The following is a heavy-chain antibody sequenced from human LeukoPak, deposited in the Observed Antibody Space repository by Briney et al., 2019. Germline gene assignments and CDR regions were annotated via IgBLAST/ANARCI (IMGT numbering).Heavy chain of an antibody. J-gene: IGHJ4*02. CDR3: ARRAGAYSHPYDY. CDR1: GFTVSSNS. V-gene: IGHV3-53*01. CDR2: IYSDNT. Sequence: GGSLRLSCTVAGFTVSSNSMSWVRQAPGKGLEWVSFIYSDNTHYSDSVKGRFTISRDNSKNTLYLQMNSLRAEDTAVYHCARRAGAYSHPYDYWGQGTLVTVSS. D-gene: IGHD4/OR15-4a*01.